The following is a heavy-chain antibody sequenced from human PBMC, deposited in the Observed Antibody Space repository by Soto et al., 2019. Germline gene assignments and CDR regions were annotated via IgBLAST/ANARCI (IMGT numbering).Heavy chain of an antibody. CDR3: ARDRRVTTPDRSYYYYGMDV. J-gene: IGHJ6*02. D-gene: IGHD4-17*01. CDR2: MNPNSGST. Sequence: ASVKVSCKASGSTFTSYDINWVRQATGQGLEWMGWMNPNSGSTGYAQKFQGRVTMTRNTSISTAYRELSSLRSEDTAVYYCARDRRVTTPDRSYYYYGMDVWGQGTTVTVSS. CDR1: GSTFTSYD. V-gene: IGHV1-8*01.